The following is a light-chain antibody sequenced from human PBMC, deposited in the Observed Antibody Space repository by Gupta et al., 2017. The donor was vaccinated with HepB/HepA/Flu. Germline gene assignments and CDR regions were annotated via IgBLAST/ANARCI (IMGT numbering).Light chain of an antibody. Sequence: QSILTQPPSVSGAPGQRVTISCRGPGSNVADYDVHWYQCFPGRVPKLLIYDTFNRPSGVPDRFSGSKSGTSASLAITDLRPEDEAHYYCQTHDPFQGGSIFGGGTKVTVL. V-gene: IGLV1-40*01. J-gene: IGLJ2*01. CDR2: DTF. CDR1: GSNVADYD. CDR3: QTHDPFQGGSI.